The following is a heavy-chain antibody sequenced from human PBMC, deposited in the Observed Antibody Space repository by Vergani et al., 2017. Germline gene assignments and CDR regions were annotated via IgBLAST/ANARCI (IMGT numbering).Heavy chain of an antibody. CDR1: GGSISSYY. D-gene: IGHD4-17*01. Sequence: QVQLQESGPGLVKPSETLSLTCTVSGGSISSYYWSWIRQPPGKGLEWIGYIYYSGSTNYNPSLKSRVTISVDTSKNQFSLKLSSVTAADTAVYYCARLDYGDYQNYYYYYYYMDVLGKGTTVTVSS. J-gene: IGHJ6*03. V-gene: IGHV4-59*01. CDR3: ARLDYGDYQNYYYYYYYMDV. CDR2: IYYSGST.